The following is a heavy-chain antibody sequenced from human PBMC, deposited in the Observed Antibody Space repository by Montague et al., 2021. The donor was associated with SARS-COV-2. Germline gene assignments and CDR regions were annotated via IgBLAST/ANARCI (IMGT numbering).Heavy chain of an antibody. Sequence: SETLSLTCTVSGGSISSYYWSWIRQPPGKGLEWIGYIYYSGSTNYNPSLKSRVTISVDTSKNQLSLRLNSVTTAGTAVYFCARAGGFYDYWSGYSSSAGFFDPWGQGILVTVSS. CDR3: ARAGGFYDYWSGYSSSAGFFDP. CDR1: GGSISSYY. CDR2: IYYSGST. D-gene: IGHD3-3*01. J-gene: IGHJ5*02. V-gene: IGHV4-59*01.